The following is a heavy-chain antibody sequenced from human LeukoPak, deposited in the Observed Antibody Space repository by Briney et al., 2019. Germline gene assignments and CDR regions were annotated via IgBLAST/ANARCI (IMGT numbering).Heavy chain of an antibody. D-gene: IGHD3-22*01. J-gene: IGHJ4*02. CDR3: ARKRGWRYYDSSGSSQFDY. Sequence: PSETLSLTCTVSGGSISSSSYHWGWIRQPPGKGLEWIGSIYYSGSTYYNPSLKSRVTISVDTSKNQFSLKLSSVTAADTAVYYCARKRGWRYYDSSGSSQFDYWGQGTLVTVSS. V-gene: IGHV4-39*07. CDR1: GGSISSSSYH. CDR2: IYYSGST.